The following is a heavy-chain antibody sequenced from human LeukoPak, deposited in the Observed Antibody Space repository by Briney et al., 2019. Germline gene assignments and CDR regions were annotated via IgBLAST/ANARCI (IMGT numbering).Heavy chain of an antibody. CDR3: ARDRGYCSSTSCYWYYYYYYMDV. J-gene: IGHJ6*03. D-gene: IGHD2-2*01. V-gene: IGHV1-2*02. Sequence: ASVKISCKGSGYTFTGYYVHWVRQAPGQGLEWMGWINPNSGGTNYAQKFQGRVTMTRDTSISAAYMELSRLRSDDTAVYYCARDRGYCSSTSCYWYYYYYYMDVWGKGTTVTISS. CDR1: GYTFTGYY. CDR2: INPNSGGT.